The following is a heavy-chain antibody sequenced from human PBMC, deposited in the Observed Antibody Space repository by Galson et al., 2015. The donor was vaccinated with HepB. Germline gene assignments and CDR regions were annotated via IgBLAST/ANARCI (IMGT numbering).Heavy chain of an antibody. J-gene: IGHJ1*01. V-gene: IGHV1-2*04. CDR2: INPNSGGT. CDR1: GYTFTGYY. CDR3: AREEGYCSSTSCPTYFQH. Sequence: SVKVSCKASGYTFTGYYMHWVRQAPGQGLEWMGWINPNSGGTNYAQKFQGWVTMTRDTSISTAYMELSRLRSDDTAVYYCAREEGYCSSTSCPTYFQHWGQGTLVTVSS. D-gene: IGHD2-2*01.